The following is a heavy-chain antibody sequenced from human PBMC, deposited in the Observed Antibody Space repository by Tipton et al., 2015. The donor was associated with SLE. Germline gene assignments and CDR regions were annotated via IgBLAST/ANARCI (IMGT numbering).Heavy chain of an antibody. Sequence: SLRLSCAASGFTFSSYSMNWVRQAPGKGLEWVSSISSSSSYIYYADSVKGRFTISRDNAKNSLYLQMNSLRAEDTAVYYCARVGGRDAFDIWGQGTMVTVSS. CDR2: ISSSSSYI. V-gene: IGHV3-21*01. CDR3: ARVGGRDAFDI. CDR1: GFTFSSYS. D-gene: IGHD2-15*01. J-gene: IGHJ3*02.